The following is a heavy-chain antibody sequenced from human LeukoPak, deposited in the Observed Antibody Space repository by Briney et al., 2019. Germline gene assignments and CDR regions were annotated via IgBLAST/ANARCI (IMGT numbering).Heavy chain of an antibody. D-gene: IGHD2-21*01. CDR2: IYYSRST. V-gene: IGHV4-39*01. CDR1: GGSISSSSYY. Sequence: PSETLSLTCTVSGGSISSSSYYWGWIRQPPGKGLEWIGSIYYSRSTYYNPSLKSRVTISVDTSKNQFSLKLSSVTAADTAVYYCARFVLGASFDYWGQGTLVTVSS. CDR3: ARFVLGASFDY. J-gene: IGHJ4*02.